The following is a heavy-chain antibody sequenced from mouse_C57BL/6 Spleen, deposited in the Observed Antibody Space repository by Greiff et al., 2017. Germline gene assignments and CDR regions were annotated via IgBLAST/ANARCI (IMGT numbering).Heavy chain of an antibody. J-gene: IGHJ3*01. V-gene: IGHV1-69*01. D-gene: IGHD3-2*02. CDR2: IDPSDSYT. CDR1: GYTFTSYW. CDR3: ARLGSGAWFAY. Sequence: VQLQQPGAELVMPGASVKLSCKASGYTFTSYWMHWVKQRPGQGLEWIGEIDPSDSYTNYNQKFKGKSTLTVDKSSSTAYMQLSSLTSEDSAVYYCARLGSGAWFAYWGQGTLVTVSA.